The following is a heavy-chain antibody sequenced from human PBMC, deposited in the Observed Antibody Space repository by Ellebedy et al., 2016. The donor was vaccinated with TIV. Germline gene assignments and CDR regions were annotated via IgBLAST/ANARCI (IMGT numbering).Heavy chain of an antibody. CDR2: IYHTGST. CDR3: TRWFGELLYVRWFDP. CDR1: GGSISRSSSY. V-gene: IGHV4-39*01. Sequence: SETLSLTCTVSGGSISRSSSYWGWIRQPPGKGLEWIGSIYHTGSTDHNPSLKSRVTISADTSKNQLSLRLSSVTAADTAVYYCTRWFGELLYVRWFDPWGQGALVTVSS. J-gene: IGHJ5*02. D-gene: IGHD3-10*01.